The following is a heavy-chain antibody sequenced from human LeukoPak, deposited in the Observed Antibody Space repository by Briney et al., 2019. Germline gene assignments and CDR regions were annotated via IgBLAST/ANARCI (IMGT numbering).Heavy chain of an antibody. CDR2: IGTAGDT. CDR3: ARDLVAARPDYYYGMDV. CDR1: GFTFSTYD. Sequence: GGSLRLSCAASGFTFSTYDMHWVRQATGKGLEWVSAIGTAGDTYYPGSVKGRFTISRENAKNSLYLQMNSLRAEDTAVYYCARDLVAARPDYYYGMDVWGQGTTVTVSS. J-gene: IGHJ6*02. V-gene: IGHV3-13*01. D-gene: IGHD6-6*01.